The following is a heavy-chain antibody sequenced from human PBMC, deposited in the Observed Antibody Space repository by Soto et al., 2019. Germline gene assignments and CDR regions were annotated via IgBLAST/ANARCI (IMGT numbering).Heavy chain of an antibody. D-gene: IGHD3-10*01. Sequence: QVQLQESGLGLVEPSQTLALTCTVSGDPLNTGGYYWSWIRHLPGKGLEWLGYIYYSGNTYSNPSLKGRVNISGDMSKKQFSLRLSSVTAADTAVYHCARVSSDWFDPWGPGIQVTVSS. CDR3: ARVSSDWFDP. V-gene: IGHV4-31*03. CDR2: IYYSGNT. J-gene: IGHJ5*02. CDR1: GDPLNTGGYY.